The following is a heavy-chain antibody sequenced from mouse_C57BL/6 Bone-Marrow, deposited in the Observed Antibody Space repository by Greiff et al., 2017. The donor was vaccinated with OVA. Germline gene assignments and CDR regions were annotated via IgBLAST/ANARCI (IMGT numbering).Heavy chain of an antibody. D-gene: IGHD1-1*01. CDR2: IDPEDGDT. J-gene: IGHJ3*01. CDR3: TTYYGIPQSWFAY. V-gene: IGHV14-1*01. CDR1: GFNIKDYY. Sequence: VQLQQSGAELVRPGASVKLSCTASGFNIKDYYMHWVKQRPEQGLEWIGRIDPEDGDTEYAPKFQGKATMTADTSSNTAYLQLSSLTSEDTAVYYCTTYYGIPQSWFAYWGQGTLVTVSA.